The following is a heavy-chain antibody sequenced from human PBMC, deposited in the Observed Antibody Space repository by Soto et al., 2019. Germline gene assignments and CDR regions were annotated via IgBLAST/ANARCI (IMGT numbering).Heavy chain of an antibody. CDR2: ISAHNGNT. CDR1: GYAFTTYG. V-gene: IGHV1-18*01. J-gene: IGHJ4*02. D-gene: IGHD1-1*01. CDR3: ARGRYGDY. Sequence: QVHLVQSGAEVKKPGASVKVSWKGSGYAFTTYGITWVRQAPGQGLEWMGWISAHNGNTNYAQKLQGRVTVTRDTSTSTAYMELRSLRSDDTAVYYCARGRYGDYWGQGALVTLSS.